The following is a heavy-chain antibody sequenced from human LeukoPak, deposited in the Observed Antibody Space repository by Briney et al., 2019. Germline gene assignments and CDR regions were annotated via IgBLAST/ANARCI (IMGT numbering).Heavy chain of an antibody. D-gene: IGHD3-22*01. CDR2: IGSDGSSP. V-gene: IGHV3-74*01. Sequence: PGQSRRLSSAASRFTFSTFLIHCVRQGPRKGMVWVSRIGSDGSSPSSADSGKGRSTLSRDNAKNTAFLQMDSLRTAHPTINYCARGYDYDHPDALDIWGQGTMVTVSS. CDR3: ARGYDYDHPDALDI. J-gene: IGHJ3*02. CDR1: RFTFSTFL.